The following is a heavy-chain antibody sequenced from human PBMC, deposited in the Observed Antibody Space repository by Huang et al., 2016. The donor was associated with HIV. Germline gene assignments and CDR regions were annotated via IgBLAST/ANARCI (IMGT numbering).Heavy chain of an antibody. Sequence: QVQLVQSGAEVTKPGASVKVSCEASGYTFTRFGISRVRQAPGQWLEWMGWVSANNGNTGYARNLQWRGTMTTDTYASAAYMGLRSLGSDGTAGYYCASLRITTRPYYGMDVWGQGTTVTVS. D-gene: IGHD6-6*01. J-gene: IGHJ6*02. CDR3: ASLRITTRPYYGMDV. CDR1: GYTFTRFG. CDR2: VSANNGNT. V-gene: IGHV1-18*04.